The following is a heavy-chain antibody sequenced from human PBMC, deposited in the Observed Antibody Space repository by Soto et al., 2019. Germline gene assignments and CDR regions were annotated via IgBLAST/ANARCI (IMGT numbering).Heavy chain of an antibody. CDR1: GASISSRDYY. D-gene: IGHD2-2*01. CDR2: IYYNGVT. J-gene: IGHJ4*02. Sequence: SETLSLTCSVSGASISSRDYYWGWIRQTPGKGLVWIGNIYYNGVTYYKPSLKSRVTVSKDTSKNQFSLKVASVTAADTAIYYCGRVMIGTSRHTDSDYWGQGTQVTVSS. V-gene: IGHV4-39*01. CDR3: GRVMIGTSRHTDSDY.